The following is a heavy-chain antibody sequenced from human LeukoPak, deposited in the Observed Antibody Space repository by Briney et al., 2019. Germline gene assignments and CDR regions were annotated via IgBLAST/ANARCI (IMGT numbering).Heavy chain of an antibody. Sequence: PSETLSLTCAVYGGSFSGYYWSWIRQPPGKGLEWIGEINHSGSTNYNPSLKSRVTISVDTSKNQFSLKLSSVTAADTAVYYCARSAYSSGRSRGPWFDPWGQGTLVTVSS. CDR2: INHSGST. CDR1: GGSFSGYY. V-gene: IGHV4-34*01. D-gene: IGHD6-19*01. CDR3: ARSAYSSGRSRGPWFDP. J-gene: IGHJ5*02.